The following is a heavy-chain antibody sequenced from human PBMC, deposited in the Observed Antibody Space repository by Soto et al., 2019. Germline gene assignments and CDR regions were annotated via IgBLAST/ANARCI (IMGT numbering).Heavy chain of an antibody. J-gene: IGHJ4*02. Sequence: GGSLRLSCAASGFSFSSSGMHWVRQAPGKGLEWVADIFYDGSKIHYADSVKGRFTISRDNSKNTVHLQMNSLRPEDTAVYYCAKDLTGPYDCWGQGTLVTVSS. CDR1: GFSFSSSG. CDR2: IFYDGSKI. D-gene: IGHD3-9*01. V-gene: IGHV3-30*18. CDR3: AKDLTGPYDC.